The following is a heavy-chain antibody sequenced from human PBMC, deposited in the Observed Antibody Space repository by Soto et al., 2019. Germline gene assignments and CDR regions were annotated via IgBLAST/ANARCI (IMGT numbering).Heavy chain of an antibody. CDR3: ARAGDGYNFYYYYYYGMDV. CDR1: GGSISSYY. J-gene: IGHJ6*02. Sequence: SETLSLTCTVSGGSISSYYWSWIRQPAGKGLEWIGRIYTSGSTNYNPSLKSRVTMSVDTSKNQFSLKLSSVTAADTDVYYCARAGDGYNFYYYYYYGMDVWGQGTTVKVS. V-gene: IGHV4-4*07. CDR2: IYTSGST. D-gene: IGHD5-12*01.